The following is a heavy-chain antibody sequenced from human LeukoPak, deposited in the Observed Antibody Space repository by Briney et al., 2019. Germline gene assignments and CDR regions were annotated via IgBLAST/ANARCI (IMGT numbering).Heavy chain of an antibody. CDR3: AKHLHQGSYHDYYYGMDV. CDR1: GFTFSSYA. CDR2: ISLRGDST. Sequence: GGSLRLSCAASGFTFSSYAMSWVRQVPGKVLECVSGISLRGDSTYYADSFQGRFTVCRDNSRNTLYLQMNSLRADDTALYYCAKHLHQGSYHDYYYGMDVWGQGTTVTVSS. J-gene: IGHJ6*02. D-gene: IGHD1-14*01. V-gene: IGHV3-23*01.